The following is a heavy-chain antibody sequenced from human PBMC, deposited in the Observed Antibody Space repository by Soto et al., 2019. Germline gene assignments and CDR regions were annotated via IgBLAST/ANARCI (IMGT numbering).Heavy chain of an antibody. Sequence: PSETLSLTCTVSGGSIRSGGYSWSWIRQPPGKGLEWIGYVYHSGSTYYSSSLKSRVTISVDLSKNQISLKLTSVTAADTAVYYCARGVSSSLKNFYYGMDVWGQGTTVTVSS. CDR3: ARGVSSSLKNFYYGMDV. CDR2: VYHSGST. V-gene: IGHV4-30-2*01. J-gene: IGHJ6*02. D-gene: IGHD6-6*01. CDR1: GGSIRSGGYS.